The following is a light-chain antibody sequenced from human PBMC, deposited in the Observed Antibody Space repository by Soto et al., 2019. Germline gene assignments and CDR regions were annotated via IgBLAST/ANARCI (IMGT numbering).Light chain of an antibody. Sequence: DIQMTQSPSSLSASVGDKVTITCRASQRISTFLNWYQQKPGKAPKLLIYEASSLQSGVPSRFSGSGSGTDFTLPISSLQPEDFATYFCQQSYNTPPWTFGQGTKVEIK. J-gene: IGKJ1*01. V-gene: IGKV1-39*01. CDR2: EAS. CDR1: QRISTF. CDR3: QQSYNTPPWT.